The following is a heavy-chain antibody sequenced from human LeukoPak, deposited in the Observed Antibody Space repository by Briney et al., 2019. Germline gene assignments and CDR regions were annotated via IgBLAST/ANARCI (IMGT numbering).Heavy chain of an antibody. CDR2: ISWDGDST. J-gene: IGHJ4*02. Sequence: GGSLRLSCAASGFTFDDYGMSWVRQAPGKGLEWVSGISWDGDSTIYADSVKGRFTISRDNSKNSLYPHMTSLKTEDTAFYYCXXXVHTVVVPAATQIDFRGQGTLVTVSS. CDR1: GFTFDDYG. D-gene: IGHD2-2*01. CDR3: XXXVHTVVVPAATQIDF. V-gene: IGHV3-43*02.